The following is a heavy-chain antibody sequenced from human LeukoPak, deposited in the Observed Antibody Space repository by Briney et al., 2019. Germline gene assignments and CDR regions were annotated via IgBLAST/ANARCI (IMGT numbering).Heavy chain of an antibody. V-gene: IGHV3-74*01. CDR3: ARGPPAYGGYLGY. CDR1: GFTFSSYW. D-gene: IGHD2-21*01. J-gene: IGHJ4*02. Sequence: GGSLRLSCAASGFTFSSYWMHWVRQAPGKELVWVSRINSDGSDTTYADSVKGRFTISRDNAKNTLYLQMNSLRADDTAVYYCARGPPAYGGYLGYWGQGTLVTVSS. CDR2: INSDGSDT.